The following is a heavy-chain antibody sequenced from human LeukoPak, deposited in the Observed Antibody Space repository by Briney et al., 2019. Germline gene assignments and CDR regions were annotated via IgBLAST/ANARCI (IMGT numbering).Heavy chain of an antibody. Sequence: SETLSLTCAVYGGSFSGYYWSWIRQPPGKGLEWIGEINHSGSTNYNPSLKSRATISVDTSKNQFSLKLSSVTAADTAVYYGARVSRFLEWLLDYWGQGTLVTVSS. D-gene: IGHD3-3*01. V-gene: IGHV4-34*01. CDR2: INHSGST. CDR3: ARVSRFLEWLLDY. CDR1: GGSFSGYY. J-gene: IGHJ4*02.